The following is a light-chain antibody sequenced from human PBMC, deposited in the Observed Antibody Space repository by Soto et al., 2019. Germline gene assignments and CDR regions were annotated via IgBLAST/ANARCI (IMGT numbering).Light chain of an antibody. CDR2: DSS. CDR3: QQYDSFSST. J-gene: IGKJ5*01. V-gene: IGKV1-5*01. CDR1: QRISTW. Sequence: DIQMTQSPSTLSASVGDRVTITCRASQRISTWLAWYQQKPGRAPKLLIYDSSSLESGVPSRFSGSGSGTEFSPTISSLQPDDFATYYCQQYDSFSSTFGQGTRLEIK.